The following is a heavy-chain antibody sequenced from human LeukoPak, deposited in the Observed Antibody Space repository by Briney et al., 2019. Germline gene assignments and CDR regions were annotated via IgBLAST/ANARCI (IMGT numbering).Heavy chain of an antibody. D-gene: IGHD6-6*01. J-gene: IGHJ4*02. CDR3: AKNTYSSSSGGSAYYFDH. CDR1: GFTFSSYA. CDR2: ISGSGGST. V-gene: IGHV3-23*01. Sequence: PGGSLRLSCAASGFTFSSYAMSWVRQAPGKGLEWVSAISGSGGSTYYADSVKGRFTISRDNSKNTLYLQMNSLRAEDTAVYYCAKNTYSSSSGGSAYYFDHWGQGTLVTVSS.